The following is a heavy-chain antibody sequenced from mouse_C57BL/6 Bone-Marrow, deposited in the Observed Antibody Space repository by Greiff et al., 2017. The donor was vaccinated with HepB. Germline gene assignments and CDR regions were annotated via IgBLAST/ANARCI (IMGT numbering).Heavy chain of an antibody. D-gene: IGHD2-4*01. CDR2: INPSSGYT. V-gene: IGHV1-7*01. Sequence: QVHVKQSGAELAKPGASVKLSCKASGYTFTSYWMHWVKQRPGQGLEWIGYINPSSGYTKYNQKFKDKATLTADKSSSTAYMQLSSLTYEDSAVYYCARTTMRAWFAYWGQGTLVTVSA. CDR3: ARTTMRAWFAY. CDR1: GYTFTSYW. J-gene: IGHJ3*01.